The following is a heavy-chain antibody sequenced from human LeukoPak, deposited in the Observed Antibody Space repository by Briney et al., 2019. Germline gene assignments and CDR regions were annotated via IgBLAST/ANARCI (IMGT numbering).Heavy chain of an antibody. D-gene: IGHD5-18*01. CDR3: EKDTARVPGDY. V-gene: IGHV3-64D*06. J-gene: IGHJ4*02. CDR2: ISSNGGST. CDR1: GFTFSTFA. Sequence: GSLRLSCSVSGFTFSTFAMPWVRQAPGKGLEYVSGISSNGGSTYYADSVKGRFTISRDNSKNTLYLQMSSLGTEDTAVYYCEKDTARVPGDYWGRGTLVTVSS.